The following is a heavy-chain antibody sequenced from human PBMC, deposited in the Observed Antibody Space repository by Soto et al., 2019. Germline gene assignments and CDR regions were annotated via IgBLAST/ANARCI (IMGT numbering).Heavy chain of an antibody. V-gene: IGHV1-3*01. CDR2: INAGNGYT. D-gene: IGHD3-10*01. CDR3: AREFNYYGSGSFDC. Sequence: ASVKVSCKASGYTFTSYTMHWVRQAPGQTLELMGWINAGNGYTKYSQKFQGRVTITRDTSASTAYMELSSLRSEDTAVYYCAREFNYYGSGSFDCWGQGTLVTVSS. CDR1: GYTFTSYT. J-gene: IGHJ4*02.